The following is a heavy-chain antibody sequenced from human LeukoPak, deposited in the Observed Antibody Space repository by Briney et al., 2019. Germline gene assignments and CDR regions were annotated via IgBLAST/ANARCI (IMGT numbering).Heavy chain of an antibody. Sequence: PGGSLRLSCAASGFTFSSYAMSWVRQAPGKGLEWVSAISGSGGSTYYADSVKGRFTISRDNSKNTLYLQMNSLRAEDTAVYYCAKDYSNRAASYYDFWSGYSVRDVSNGMDVWGQGTTVTVSS. CDR3: AKDYSNRAASYYDFWSGYSVRDVSNGMDV. CDR1: GFTFSSYA. CDR2: ISGSGGST. V-gene: IGHV3-23*01. J-gene: IGHJ6*02. D-gene: IGHD3-3*01.